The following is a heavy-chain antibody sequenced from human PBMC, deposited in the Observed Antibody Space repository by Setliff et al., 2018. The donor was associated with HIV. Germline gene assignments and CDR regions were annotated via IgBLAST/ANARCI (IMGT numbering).Heavy chain of an antibody. V-gene: IGHV4-59*01. J-gene: IGHJ6*04. CDR1: GGSMNNYY. Sequence: SETLSLTCTVFGGSMNNYYWNWIRQSPGKGLEWIGYVYYSGSTKYSPSLKSRVSISLDPSTKQVSLRLRSVTAADTAVYYCARGRLPTGMDVWGKGTTVTAPQ. CDR3: ARGRLPTGMDV. D-gene: IGHD4-17*01. CDR2: VYYSGST.